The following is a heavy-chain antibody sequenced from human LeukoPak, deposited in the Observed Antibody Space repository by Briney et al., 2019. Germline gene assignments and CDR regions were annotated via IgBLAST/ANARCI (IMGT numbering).Heavy chain of an antibody. V-gene: IGHV3-21*01. J-gene: IGHJ4*02. Sequence: GGSLRLSCAASGFTFSSYSMNWVRQAPGKGLEWVSSISSSSSYIYYADSVKVRFIISIANAKNSLYLQMNSLRAEDTAVYYCAREPVPAAMNYWGQGTLVTVSS. CDR3: AREPVPAAMNY. CDR2: ISSSSSYI. CDR1: GFTFSSYS. D-gene: IGHD2-2*01.